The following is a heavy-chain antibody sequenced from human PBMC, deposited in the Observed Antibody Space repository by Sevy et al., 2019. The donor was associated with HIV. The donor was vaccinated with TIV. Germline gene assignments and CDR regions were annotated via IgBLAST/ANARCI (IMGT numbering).Heavy chain of an antibody. D-gene: IGHD5-18*01. CDR2: YSGST. V-gene: IGHV4-59*01. Sequence: SETLSLTCSVSGGSISSYYWSWIRQPPGKGLEWIDYSGSTSYNSSLTSRVTISVDRSKNQFSRKLRSVTAADTAIYYCARVRYTYCFLIFFDYWGQGILVTVSS. J-gene: IGHJ4*02. CDR1: GGSISSYY. CDR3: ARVRYTYCFLIFFDY.